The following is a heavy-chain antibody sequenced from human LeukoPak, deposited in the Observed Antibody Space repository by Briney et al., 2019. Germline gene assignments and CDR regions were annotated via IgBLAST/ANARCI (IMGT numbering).Heavy chain of an antibody. Sequence: ASVKVSCKASGYTFTSYYMHWVRQAPGQGLESMGIINPSGGSTSYAQKFQGRVTMTRDTSTSTVYMELNSLRSEDTAVYYCARDISYDSSGYLGYYFDHWGQGTLVTVSS. CDR1: GYTFTSYY. V-gene: IGHV1-46*01. CDR2: INPSGGST. J-gene: IGHJ4*02. D-gene: IGHD3-22*01. CDR3: ARDISYDSSGYLGYYFDH.